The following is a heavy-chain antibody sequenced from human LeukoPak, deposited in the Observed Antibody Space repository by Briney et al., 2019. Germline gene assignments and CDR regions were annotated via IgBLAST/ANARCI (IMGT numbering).Heavy chain of an antibody. Sequence: PSETLSLTCAVYGGSFSGYYWSWIRQPPGKGLEWIGEINHSGSTNYNPSLKSRVTISVDTSKNQFSLKLSSVTAADTAVYYCARGRRVWAVFCDYWGQGTLVTVSS. J-gene: IGHJ4*02. CDR3: ARGRRVWAVFCDY. V-gene: IGHV4-34*01. CDR1: GGSFSGYY. D-gene: IGHD3-16*01. CDR2: INHSGST.